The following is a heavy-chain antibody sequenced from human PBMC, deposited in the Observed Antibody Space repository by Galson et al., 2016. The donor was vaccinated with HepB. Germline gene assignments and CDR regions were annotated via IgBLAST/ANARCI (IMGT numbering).Heavy chain of an antibody. J-gene: IGHJ6*02. CDR2: SYADGRT. V-gene: IGHV3-53*01. CDR1: GFIVSNDY. Sequence: SLRLSCAASGFIVSNDYMNWVRQAPGKGLEWLSVSYADGRTYYAESVRGRFTISRDNSKNTLFLQMSNLSAEDTAVYYCARDPGFRNGMNVWGQGTTVTISS. CDR3: ARDPGFRNGMNV.